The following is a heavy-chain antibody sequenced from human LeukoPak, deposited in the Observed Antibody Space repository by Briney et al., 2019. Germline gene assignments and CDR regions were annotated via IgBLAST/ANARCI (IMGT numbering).Heavy chain of an antibody. D-gene: IGHD3-22*01. V-gene: IGHV3-53*01. Sequence: GGSLRLSCAASGFTVSSNYMSWVRQAPGKGLEWVSVIYSGGSTYYADSVKGRFTISRDNSKNTLYLQMNSLRAEDTAVYYCARDSRYYYDSSGGAFDIWGQGTMVTVSS. CDR2: IYSGGST. CDR1: GFTVSSNY. J-gene: IGHJ3*02. CDR3: ARDSRYYYDSSGGAFDI.